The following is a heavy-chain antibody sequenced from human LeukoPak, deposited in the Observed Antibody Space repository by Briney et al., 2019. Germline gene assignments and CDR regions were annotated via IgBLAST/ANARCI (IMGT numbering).Heavy chain of an antibody. V-gene: IGHV4-4*07. J-gene: IGHJ5*02. CDR2: ISTSGST. CDR3: ARESIVVVPSRRFDP. D-gene: IGHD2-2*01. CDR1: GGSMSSYY. Sequence: PSETLSLTFTVSGGSMSSYYWSWIRQPAGKGLEWIGRISTSGSTNYNPSLESRVSMSVDTSKNQFSLRVSSVTAADTAVYYCARESIVVVPSRRFDPWGQGSLVTVSS.